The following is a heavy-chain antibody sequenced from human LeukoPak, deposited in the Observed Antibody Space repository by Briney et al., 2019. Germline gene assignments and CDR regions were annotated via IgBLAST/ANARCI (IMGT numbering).Heavy chain of an antibody. CDR1: AFALSTYW. CDR3: TRDLVYGSGSSDY. D-gene: IGHD3-10*01. J-gene: IGHJ4*02. CDR2: IKTNGNDA. Sequence: PGGSLRLSCEASAFALSTYWLHWVRRAPGKGLVWVSRIKTNGNDAGYADSVKGRFTISRDNAKNTLYLQMNSLRAEDTAVYYCTRDLVYGSGSSDYWGQGTLVTVSS. V-gene: IGHV3-74*01.